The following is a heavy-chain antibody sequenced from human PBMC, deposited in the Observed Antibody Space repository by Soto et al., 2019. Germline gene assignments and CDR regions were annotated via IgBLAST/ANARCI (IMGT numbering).Heavy chain of an antibody. V-gene: IGHV1-18*01. CDR2: ISAYNGNT. CDR1: GYTFTSYG. CDR3: ARAKTTYSARGEFDY. D-gene: IGHD3-10*01. Sequence: QVQLVQSGAEVKKPGASVKVSCKASGYTFTSYGISWVRQAPGQGLEWLGWISAYNGNTNYAQKLQGRVTMTTDTSTSTAYMELRSLRSDDTAVYYCARAKTTYSARGEFDYWGQGTLVTVSS. J-gene: IGHJ4*02.